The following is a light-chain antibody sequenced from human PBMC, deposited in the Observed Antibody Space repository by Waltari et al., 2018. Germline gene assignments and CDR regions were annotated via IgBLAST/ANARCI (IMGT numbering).Light chain of an antibody. CDR3: QQYDNVPYT. CDR1: QDIGIY. J-gene: IGKJ2*01. CDR2: DAS. V-gene: IGKV1-33*01. Sequence: DIQMTQSPSSLSASVGDRVIITCQASQDIGIYVNWFQQKPGKAPKLLIYDASNLEIGVPSRFSGGVSGTDFTLTISRLQPEDIATYYCQQYDNVPYTFGQGTKLEIK.